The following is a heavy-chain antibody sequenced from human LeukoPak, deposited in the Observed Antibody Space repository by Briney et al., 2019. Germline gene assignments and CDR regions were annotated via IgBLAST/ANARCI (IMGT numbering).Heavy chain of an antibody. Sequence: GGSLRLSCAASGFTFSSYAMSWVRQAPGKGLEWVSAISGSGGSTYYADSVKGGFTISRDNSKNTLYLQMNSLRAEDTAVYYCAKVRARGDILSGYYKGYFDYWGQGTLVTVSS. V-gene: IGHV3-23*01. J-gene: IGHJ4*02. CDR1: GFTFSSYA. D-gene: IGHD3-9*01. CDR3: AKVRARGDILSGYYKGYFDY. CDR2: ISGSGGST.